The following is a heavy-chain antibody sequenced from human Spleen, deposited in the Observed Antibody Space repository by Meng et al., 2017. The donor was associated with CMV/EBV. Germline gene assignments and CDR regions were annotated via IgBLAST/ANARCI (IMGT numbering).Heavy chain of an antibody. D-gene: IGHD3-10*01. J-gene: IGHJ3*01. V-gene: IGHV3-74*01. CDR3: ARVMSVRGMGNMEASDL. CDR1: GFSFSDYW. CDR2: IHSDGINT. Sequence: GESLKISCAASGFSFSDYWMHWVRQAPGKGLVWVSRIHSDGINTWNADPVKGRFTISRDNAKNTLYLQMKSLRVDDTAVYYCARVMSVRGMGNMEASDLWGQGTMVTVSS.